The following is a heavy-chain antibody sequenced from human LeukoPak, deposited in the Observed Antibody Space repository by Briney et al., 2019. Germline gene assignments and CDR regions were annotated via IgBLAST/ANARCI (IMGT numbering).Heavy chain of an antibody. V-gene: IGHV3-21*01. D-gene: IGHD3-22*01. CDR2: ISSSSSYI. CDR3: ARTTMTSPYYFDY. Sequence: GGALRLSCAASGFTFSSYSMNWVRQAPGKGLEWVSSISSSSSYIYYADSVKGRFTISRDNAKNSLYLQMNSLRAEDTAVYYCARTTMTSPYYFDYWGQGTLVTVSS. J-gene: IGHJ4*02. CDR1: GFTFSSYS.